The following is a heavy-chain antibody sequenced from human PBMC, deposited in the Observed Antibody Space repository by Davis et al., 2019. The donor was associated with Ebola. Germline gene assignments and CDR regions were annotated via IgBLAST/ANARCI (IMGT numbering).Heavy chain of an antibody. Sequence: SETLSLTCGVYGESISGSFWTWIRQSPGKGLEWIGEISRSGISNYKPSLKSRVTMSVDTSKNQFSLNLRSVTAADTAVYYCATYCSSNSCYERVGFFEYWGQGILVTVSS. CDR3: ATYCSSNSCYERVGFFEY. CDR2: ISRSGIS. D-gene: IGHD2-2*01. CDR1: GESISGSF. J-gene: IGHJ4*02. V-gene: IGHV4-34*01.